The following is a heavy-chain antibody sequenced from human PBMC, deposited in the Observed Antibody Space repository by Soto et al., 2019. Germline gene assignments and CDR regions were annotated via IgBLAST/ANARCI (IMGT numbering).Heavy chain of an antibody. CDR3: ARDVAGYYGSGSYKVY. CDR2: INPNSGGT. Sequence: ASVKVSCKASGYTFTGYYMHWVRQAPGQGLEWMGWINPNSGGTNYAQKFQGRVTMTRDTSISTAYMELSRLRSDDTAVYYCARDVAGYYGSGSYKVYWGQGTLVTVSS. CDR1: GYTFTGYY. V-gene: IGHV1-2*02. J-gene: IGHJ4*02. D-gene: IGHD3-10*01.